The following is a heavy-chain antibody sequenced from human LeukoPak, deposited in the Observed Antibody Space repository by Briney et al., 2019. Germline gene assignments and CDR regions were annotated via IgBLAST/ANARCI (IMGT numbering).Heavy chain of an antibody. Sequence: GGSLRLSCAASGFTFSSYGMHWVRQAPGKGLEWVAVIWYDGSNKYYADSVKGRFTISRDNSKNTLYLQMNSLRAEDTAIYYCAKGHWDGSGSYNDYWGQGTLVTVSS. V-gene: IGHV3-30*02. J-gene: IGHJ4*02. CDR3: AKGHWDGSGSYNDY. D-gene: IGHD3-10*01. CDR1: GFTFSSYG. CDR2: IWYDGSNK.